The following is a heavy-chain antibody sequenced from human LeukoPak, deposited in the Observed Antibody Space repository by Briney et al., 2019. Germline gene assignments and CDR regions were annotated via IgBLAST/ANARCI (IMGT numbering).Heavy chain of an antibody. CDR2: IYPGESDT. Sequence: GGSLQISCQGSGYRFTSYWIGWGRQLPGKGLEWMGIIYPGESDTRYSPSFQGQVTISADKSISTAYLQTSSLKASDTAMYYCARRGYSYDIDYWGQGSLVTVPS. CDR1: GYRFTSYW. V-gene: IGHV5-51*01. J-gene: IGHJ4*02. CDR3: ARRGYSYDIDY. D-gene: IGHD5-18*01.